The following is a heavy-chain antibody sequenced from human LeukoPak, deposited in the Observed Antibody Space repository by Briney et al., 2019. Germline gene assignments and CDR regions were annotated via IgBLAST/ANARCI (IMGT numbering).Heavy chain of an antibody. CDR1: GYTFTSYA. J-gene: IGHJ6*02. D-gene: IGHD1-26*01. V-gene: IGHV1-3*01. CDR3: ARDSRYSGSPQYSDGMDV. CDR2: INAGNGNT. Sequence: ASVKVSCKASGYTFTSYAMHWVRQAPGQRLEWMGWINAGNGNTKYSQKFQGRVTITRDTSASTAYMELSSLRSEDTAVYHCARDSRYSGSPQYSDGMDVWGQGTTVTVSS.